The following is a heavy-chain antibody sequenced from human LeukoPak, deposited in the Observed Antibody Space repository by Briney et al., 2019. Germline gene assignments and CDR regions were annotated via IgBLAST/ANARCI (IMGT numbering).Heavy chain of an antibody. J-gene: IGHJ6*02. Sequence: PGRSLRLSCAAYGFTFSSYAMHWVRQAPGKGLEWVAVISYDGSNKYYADSVKGRFTISRDNSKNTLYLQMNSLRAEDTAVYYCARESGFGELFPYCMDVWGQGTTVTVSS. V-gene: IGHV3-30-3*01. D-gene: IGHD3-10*01. CDR3: ARESGFGELFPYCMDV. CDR1: GFTFSSYA. CDR2: ISYDGSNK.